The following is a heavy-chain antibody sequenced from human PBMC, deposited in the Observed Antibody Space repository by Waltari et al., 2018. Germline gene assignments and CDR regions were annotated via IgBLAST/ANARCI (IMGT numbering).Heavy chain of an antibody. D-gene: IGHD1-26*01. V-gene: IGHV4-39*01. CDR1: GGSISSSSYY. CDR2: IYYSGST. J-gene: IGHJ3*02. CDR3: ARGLMGSSNAFDI. Sequence: QLQLQESGPGLVKPSETLSLTCTVSGGSISSSSYYWGWIRQPPGKGLEWIGSIYYSGSTYYNPSLKSRVTISVDTSKNQFSLKLSSVTAADTAVYYCARGLMGSSNAFDIWGQGTMVTVSS.